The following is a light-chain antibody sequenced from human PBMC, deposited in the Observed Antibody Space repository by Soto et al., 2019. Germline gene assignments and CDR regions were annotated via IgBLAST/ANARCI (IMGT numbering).Light chain of an antibody. V-gene: IGKV3-15*01. Sequence: EIVMTQSPATLSVSPGERATLSCRASQSVGGNLAWYQQKPGQAPRLLIYGASTRATGIPARFSGSGSGTEFTLTISSLQSEDFAIYSCQQYNHWPPVTFGGGTKVEIK. CDR2: GAS. J-gene: IGKJ4*01. CDR1: QSVGGN. CDR3: QQYNHWPPVT.